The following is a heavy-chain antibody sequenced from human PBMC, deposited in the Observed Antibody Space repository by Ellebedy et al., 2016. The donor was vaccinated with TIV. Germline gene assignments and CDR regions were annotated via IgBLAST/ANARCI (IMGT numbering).Heavy chain of an antibody. Sequence: GGSLRLXXAASGFTFDSYAMNWVRQAPGKGLEWVSGITGGGSNTYYADSVRGRFTISRDISKNTLFLQMNSLRAEDTAVYYYARAKRGSYYSAFDIWGQGTMVTVSS. V-gene: IGHV3-23*01. J-gene: IGHJ3*02. CDR1: GFTFDSYA. D-gene: IGHD1-26*01. CDR3: ARAKRGSYYSAFDI. CDR2: ITGGGSNT.